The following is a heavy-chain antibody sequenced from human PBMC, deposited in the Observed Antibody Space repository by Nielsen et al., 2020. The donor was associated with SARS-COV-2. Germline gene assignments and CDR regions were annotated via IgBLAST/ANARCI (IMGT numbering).Heavy chain of an antibody. D-gene: IGHD2-21*02. J-gene: IGHJ4*02. CDR2: INQSGGT. CDR1: GGSFSGYD. CDR3: ALRADDFYFDY. V-gene: IGHV4-34*01. Sequence: SETLSLTCAVYGGSFSGYDWSWIRQSPGTGLEWIGEINQSGGTKYSPSLKSRVTISVDTSKNQFSLKVRSVTAADTAVYYCALRADDFYFDYWGQGTLVTVSS.